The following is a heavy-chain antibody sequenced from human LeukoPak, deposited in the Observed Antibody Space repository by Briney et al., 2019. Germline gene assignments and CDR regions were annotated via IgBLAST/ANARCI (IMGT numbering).Heavy chain of an antibody. Sequence: ASVKVSCKASGYTFTSYDINWVRQATGQGLEWMGIINPSGGSTSYAQKFQGRVTMTRDTSTSTVYMELSSLRSEDTAVYYCAREQTGLRWYLDYWGQGTLVTVSS. CDR2: INPSGGST. V-gene: IGHV1-46*01. CDR1: GYTFTSYD. D-gene: IGHD4-23*01. CDR3: AREQTGLRWYLDY. J-gene: IGHJ4*02.